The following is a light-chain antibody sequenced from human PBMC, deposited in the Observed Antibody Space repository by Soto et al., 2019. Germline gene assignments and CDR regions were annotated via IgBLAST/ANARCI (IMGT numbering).Light chain of an antibody. V-gene: IGKV3-11*01. CDR1: QSVSSY. CDR3: QHRSNWPWT. CDR2: DAS. J-gene: IGKJ1*01. Sequence: EIVLTQSPATLSLSPGERATLSCWASQSVSSYLAWYQQLPGQAPRLLIYDASNRATGIPARFRGSGSGTDFTLTINSLEPEDFAVYYCQHRSNWPWTFGQGTKVEI.